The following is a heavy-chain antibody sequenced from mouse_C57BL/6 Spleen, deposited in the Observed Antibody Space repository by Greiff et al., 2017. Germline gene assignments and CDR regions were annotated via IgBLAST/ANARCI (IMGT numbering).Heavy chain of an antibody. J-gene: IGHJ4*01. D-gene: IGHD2-3*01. CDR3: ARDGGSGAMDY. Sequence: EVQLQQSGPELVKPGASVKISCTASGYSFTGYYMNWVKQSPEKSLEWIGEINPSTGGTTYNRKFKAKATLTVDKSSSTAYMQLKSLTSEDSAVYYCARDGGSGAMDYWGQGASVTVSS. CDR1: GYSFTGYY. CDR2: INPSTGGT. V-gene: IGHV1-42*01.